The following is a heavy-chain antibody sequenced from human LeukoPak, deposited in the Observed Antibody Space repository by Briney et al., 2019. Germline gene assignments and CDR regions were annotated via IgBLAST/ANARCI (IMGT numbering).Heavy chain of an antibody. CDR1: GFTFSRYG. Sequence: GGSLRLSCAGSGFTFSRYGLSWVRQAPGKGLEWVSLIIGSGVTTYYAESVKGRFTVSRDNSRNTVYLQMNSLTAEDTAVYYYARDVEGTGWPYYGLDVWGQGTTVTVSS. J-gene: IGHJ6*02. CDR2: IIGSGVTT. CDR3: ARDVEGTGWPYYGLDV. D-gene: IGHD6-19*01. V-gene: IGHV3-23*01.